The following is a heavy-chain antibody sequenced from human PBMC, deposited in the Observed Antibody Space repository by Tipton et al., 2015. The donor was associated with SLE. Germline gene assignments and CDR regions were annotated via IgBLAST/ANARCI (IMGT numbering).Heavy chain of an antibody. J-gene: IGHJ3*02. CDR3: ARDFEGIANPLGAFDI. Sequence: TLSLTCAVSGDSISSYYWSWIRQPPGKGLEWIGYIYYSGGTNYNPSLKSRVTISVDTSKNQFSLKLSSVTAADTAVYYCARDFEGIANPLGAFDIWGQGTMVTVSS. CDR1: GDSISSYY. V-gene: IGHV4-59*01. CDR2: IYYSGGT. D-gene: IGHD6-13*01.